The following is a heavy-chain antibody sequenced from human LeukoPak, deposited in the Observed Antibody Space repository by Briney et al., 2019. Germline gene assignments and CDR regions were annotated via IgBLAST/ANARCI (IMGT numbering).Heavy chain of an antibody. CDR2: ISSSGSTI. V-gene: IGHV3-11*01. D-gene: IGHD3-9*01. J-gene: IGHJ1*01. Sequence: GGSLRLSCAASGFTFSDYYMSWIRQAPGKGLEWVSYISSSGSTIYYADSVKGRFTISRDNAKNSLYLQLNSLRAEDTAVYYCASRYYDILTGYHYAEYFQHWGQGTLVTVSS. CDR1: GFTFSDYY. CDR3: ASRYYDILTGYHYAEYFQH.